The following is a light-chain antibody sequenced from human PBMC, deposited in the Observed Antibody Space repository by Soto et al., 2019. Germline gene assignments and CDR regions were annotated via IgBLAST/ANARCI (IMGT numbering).Light chain of an antibody. Sequence: QSALTQPASVSGSPRQSITISCTGTGSDVGGYNYVSWYQQHPGKAPKLMIYGVTNRPSGVSNRFSCSKSGNTASLTISGLQAEEEADYYCSSYTSSSNLGFGTGTKLTVL. V-gene: IGLV2-14*01. J-gene: IGLJ1*01. CDR2: GVT. CDR3: SSYTSSSNLG. CDR1: GSDVGGYNY.